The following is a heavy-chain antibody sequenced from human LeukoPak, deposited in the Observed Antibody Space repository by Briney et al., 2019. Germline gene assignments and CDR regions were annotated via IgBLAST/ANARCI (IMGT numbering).Heavy chain of an antibody. J-gene: IGHJ4*02. D-gene: IGHD2-2*01. CDR2: INHSGST. V-gene: IGHV4-34*01. Sequence: SETLSLTCAVYGGSFSGYYWSWIRQPPGKGLEWIGEINHSGSTNYNPSLKSRVTISVDTSKNQFSLKLRSVTAADTAVYYCAIDCSSTSCYRAPAGYWGQGTLVTVSS. CDR1: GGSFSGYY. CDR3: AIDCSSTSCYRAPAGY.